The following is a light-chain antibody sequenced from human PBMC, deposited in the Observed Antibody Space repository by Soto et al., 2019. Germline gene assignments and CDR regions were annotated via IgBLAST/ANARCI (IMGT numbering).Light chain of an antibody. CDR1: QSISSW. J-gene: IGKJ1*01. Sequence: DIQMTHSPSTLSASVLDIVTITFRSSQSISSWLALYQQKPGKAPKLLIFKASTLESGVPSRFSCSGSGTEIALTISSLQHDDFATYYCKQYKSYWKFGQGTKVDIK. CDR3: KQYKSYWK. CDR2: KAS. V-gene: IGKV1-5*03.